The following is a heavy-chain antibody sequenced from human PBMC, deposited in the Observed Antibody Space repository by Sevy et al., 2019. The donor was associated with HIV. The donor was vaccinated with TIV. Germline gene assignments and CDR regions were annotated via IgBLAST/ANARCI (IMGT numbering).Heavy chain of an antibody. Sequence: ASVKVSCKASGYTFTGYYMHWVRQAPGQVLEWMGRINPNSGGTNYAQKFQGRVTMTRDTSISTAYMELSRLRSDDTAVYYCARDPGTVVVVAANYGMDVWGQGTTVTVSS. CDR2: INPNSGGT. J-gene: IGHJ6*02. CDR3: ARDPGTVVVVAANYGMDV. V-gene: IGHV1-2*06. CDR1: GYTFTGYY. D-gene: IGHD2-15*01.